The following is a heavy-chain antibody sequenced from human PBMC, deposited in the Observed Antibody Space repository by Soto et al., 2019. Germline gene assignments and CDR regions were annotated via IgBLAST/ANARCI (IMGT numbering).Heavy chain of an antibody. CDR3: ASPTRYCSSTSCYTFDY. D-gene: IGHD2-2*02. J-gene: IGHJ4*02. V-gene: IGHV1-69*19. CDR2: IIPIFGTA. CDR1: GGTFSSYA. Sequence: QVQLVQSGAEVKKPGSSVKVSCKASGGTFSSYAISWVRQAPGQGLEWMGGIIPIFGTANYAQKSQGRVTITADESTSTAYMELSSLRSEDTAVYYCASPTRYCSSTSCYTFDYWGQGTLVTVSS.